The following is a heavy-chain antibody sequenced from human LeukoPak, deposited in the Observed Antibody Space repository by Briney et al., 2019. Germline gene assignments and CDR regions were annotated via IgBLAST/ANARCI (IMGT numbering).Heavy chain of an antibody. CDR1: GFTFSSYA. CDR2: ISSNGGST. J-gene: IGHJ4*02. CDR3: ARGRNQLWLILDY. D-gene: IGHD5-18*01. V-gene: IGHV3-64*01. Sequence: PGWSLRLSCAASGFTFSSYAMHWVRQAPGKGLEYVSAISSNGGSTYYANSVKGRFTISRDNSKNTLYLQMGSLRAEDMAVYYCARGRNQLWLILDYWGQGTLVTVSS.